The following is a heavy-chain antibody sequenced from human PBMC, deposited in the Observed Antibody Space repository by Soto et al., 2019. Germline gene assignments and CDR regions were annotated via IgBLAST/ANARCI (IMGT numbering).Heavy chain of an antibody. J-gene: IGHJ6*02. D-gene: IGHD6-25*01. Sequence: QVQLVQSGAEVKKPGSSVKVSCKASGGTFSSYAISWVRQAPGQGLEWMGGIIPIFGTANYAQKFQGRVTITADESTSTAYMELSSLRSEDTAVYYCARNGGSKQIYYYYGMYVSGQGTTVTVSS. CDR1: GGTFSSYA. CDR3: ARNGGSKQIYYYYGMYV. V-gene: IGHV1-69*01. CDR2: IIPIFGTA.